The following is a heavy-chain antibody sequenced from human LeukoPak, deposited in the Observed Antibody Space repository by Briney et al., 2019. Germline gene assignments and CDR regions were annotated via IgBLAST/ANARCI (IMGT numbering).Heavy chain of an antibody. J-gene: IGHJ4*02. Sequence: GGSLRLSCAASGFTVSSNYMSWVRQAPGKGLEWVSVIYSGGSTYYADSVKGRFTISRDNSKNTLYLQMNSPRAEDTAVYYCARGPYDILTVYPPFDYGGQEPLATVSS. CDR2: IYSGGST. CDR1: GFTVSSNY. CDR3: ARGPYDILTVYPPFDY. V-gene: IGHV3-53*01. D-gene: IGHD3-9*01.